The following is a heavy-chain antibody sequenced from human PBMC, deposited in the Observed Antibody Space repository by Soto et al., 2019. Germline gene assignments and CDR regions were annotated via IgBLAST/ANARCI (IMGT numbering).Heavy chain of an antibody. CDR2: IFSTDEK. CDR3: ARIRDGYPIDY. J-gene: IGHJ4*02. V-gene: IGHV2-26*01. Sequence: QVTVKESGPVLVKPTETLTLTCTVSEFSLSIARMGVSWIRQPPGKALEWLAHIFSTDEKSYIKAPKTRPTISRDTSKRQVVLTLPKMDPMDTATYYCARIRDGYPIDYWGQGTLVTVSS. D-gene: IGHD5-18*01. CDR1: EFSLSIARMG.